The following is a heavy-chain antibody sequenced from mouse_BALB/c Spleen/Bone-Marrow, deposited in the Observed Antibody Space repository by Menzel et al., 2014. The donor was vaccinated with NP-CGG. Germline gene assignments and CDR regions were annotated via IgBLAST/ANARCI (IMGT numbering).Heavy chain of an antibody. V-gene: IGHV5-9-1*01. J-gene: IGHJ1*01. D-gene: IGHD2-1*01. CDR2: ISRGGSYI. Sequence: EVKVVESGGGLVKPGGSLKLSYAASGFTFSTYAMSWVRQTPEKRLEWVATISRGGSYIYYPDSVKGRFTISRDNAKNTLYLQMSSLGSEDTAIYYCARRYGNYGNFDVWGAGTTVTVSS. CDR3: ARRYGNYGNFDV. CDR1: GFTFSTYA.